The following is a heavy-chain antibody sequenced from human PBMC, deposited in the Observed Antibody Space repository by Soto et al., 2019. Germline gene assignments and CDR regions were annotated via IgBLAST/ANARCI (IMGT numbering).Heavy chain of an antibody. D-gene: IGHD1-26*01. CDR1: GYSFTSYW. Sequence: GESLKISCKGSGYSFTSYWIGWVRQMPGKGLEWMGIIYPGDSDTRYSPSFQGQVTISADKSISTAYLQWSSLKASDTAMYYCASLRIVGATTSRPKYERAFDIWGQGTMVTVSS. J-gene: IGHJ3*02. CDR3: ASLRIVGATTSRPKYERAFDI. V-gene: IGHV5-51*01. CDR2: IYPGDSDT.